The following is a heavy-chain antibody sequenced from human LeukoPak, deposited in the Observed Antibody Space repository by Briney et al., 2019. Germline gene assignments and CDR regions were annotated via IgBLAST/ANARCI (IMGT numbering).Heavy chain of an antibody. CDR3: ASGSSSSGTPYYYYYGMDV. Sequence: PGGSLRLSCAAFGFTFSSYSMNWVRQAPGKGLEWVSSISSSSSYIYYADSVKGRFTISRDNAKNSLYLQMNSLRAEGTAVYYCASGSSSSGTPYYYYYGMDVWGQGTTVTVSS. CDR2: ISSSSSYI. D-gene: IGHD6-6*01. J-gene: IGHJ6*02. V-gene: IGHV3-21*01. CDR1: GFTFSSYS.